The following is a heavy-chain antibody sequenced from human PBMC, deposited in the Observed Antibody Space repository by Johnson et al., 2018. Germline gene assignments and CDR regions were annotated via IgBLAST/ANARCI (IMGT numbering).Heavy chain of an antibody. Sequence: VQLVESGGGVVQPGRSLRLSCAASEFTFTSYAMHWVRQAPGKGLEWMAVISYDGNNKYSADSVKGRFTISRDNSKNTLYLQMKSLRPEDTAVYYWARTSKKGIAASGFDIGGQGTMVTVSS. CDR3: ARTSKKGIAASGFDI. D-gene: IGHD6-25*01. CDR2: ISYDGNNK. V-gene: IGHV3-30-3*01. J-gene: IGHJ3*02. CDR1: EFTFTSYA.